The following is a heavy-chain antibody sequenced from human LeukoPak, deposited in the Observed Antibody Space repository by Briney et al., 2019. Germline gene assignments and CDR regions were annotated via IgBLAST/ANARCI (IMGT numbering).Heavy chain of an antibody. CDR1: GFTFSSYF. CDR2: IKEDGSQK. CDR3: VRYRREGLYYFDY. J-gene: IGHJ4*02. Sequence: GGSLRLSCAASGFTFSSYFMGWVRQAPGRGLEWVANIKEDGSQKYYVDSVRGRFTISRDNADNSLYLQMDSLTAEDTAVYYCVRYRREGLYYFDYWGQGTLVTVSS. V-gene: IGHV3-7*01.